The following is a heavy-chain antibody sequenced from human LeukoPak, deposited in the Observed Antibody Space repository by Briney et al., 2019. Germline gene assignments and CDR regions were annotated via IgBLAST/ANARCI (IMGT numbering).Heavy chain of an antibody. CDR1: GFTFSSYA. Sequence: GGSLRLSCAASGFTFSSYAMSWVRQAPGKGLEWMGIIFPGDSDTVYSPSFQGQVTISADKSINTAYLQWSSLKASDTAMYYCATSESQTQFDYWGQGTLVTVSS. CDR2: IFPGDSDT. CDR3: ATSESQTQFDY. D-gene: IGHD3-10*01. J-gene: IGHJ4*02. V-gene: IGHV5-51*01.